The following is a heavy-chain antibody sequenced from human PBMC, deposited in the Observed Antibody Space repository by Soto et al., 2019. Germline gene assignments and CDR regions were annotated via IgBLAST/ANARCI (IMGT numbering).Heavy chain of an antibody. CDR1: GGSISSGDYY. CDR3: ARSLLGDGDYADDAFDI. CDR2: IYYSGST. V-gene: IGHV4-30-4*01. Sequence: QVQLQESGPGLVKPSQTLSLTCTVSGGSISSGDYYWSWIRQPPGKALEWIGYIYYSGSTYYNPSLKSRVTISVDTSKNQFSLKLSSVTAADTAVYYCARSLLGDGDYADDAFDIWGQGTMVTVSS. D-gene: IGHD4-17*01. J-gene: IGHJ3*02.